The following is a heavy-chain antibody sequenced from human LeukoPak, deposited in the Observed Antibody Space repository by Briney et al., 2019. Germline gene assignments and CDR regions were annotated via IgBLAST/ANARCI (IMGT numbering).Heavy chain of an antibody. Sequence: KPSETLSLTCAVSGYSISSGYYWGWIRQPPGKGLEWIGSIYHSGSTYYNPSLKSPVTISVDTSKNQFSLKLSSVTAADTAVYYCALGAGYCSSTSCYRAFDIWGQGTMVTVSS. J-gene: IGHJ3*02. CDR1: GYSISSGYY. CDR3: ALGAGYCSSTSCYRAFDI. D-gene: IGHD2-2*02. CDR2: IYHSGST. V-gene: IGHV4-38-2*01.